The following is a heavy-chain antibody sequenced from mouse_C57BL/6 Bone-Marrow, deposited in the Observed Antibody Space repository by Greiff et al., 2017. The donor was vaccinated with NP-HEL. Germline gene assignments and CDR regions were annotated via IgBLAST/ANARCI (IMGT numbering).Heavy chain of an antibody. Sequence: VQLQHSGAELARPGASVKLSCKASGYTFTSYGISWVKQRTGQGLEWIGEIYPRSGNTYYNEKFKGKATLTADKSSSTAYMELRSLTSEDSAVYFCARQLGRSWFAYWGQGTLVTVSA. J-gene: IGHJ3*01. V-gene: IGHV1-81*01. CDR3: ARQLGRSWFAY. CDR1: GYTFTSYG. CDR2: IYPRSGNT. D-gene: IGHD4-1*02.